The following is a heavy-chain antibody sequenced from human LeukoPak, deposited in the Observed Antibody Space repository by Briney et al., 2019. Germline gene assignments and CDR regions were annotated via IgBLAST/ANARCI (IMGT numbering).Heavy chain of an antibody. CDR1: GGSISSSNW. V-gene: IGHV4-4*02. J-gene: IGHJ4*02. Sequence: SGTLSLTCAVSGGSISSSNWWSWVRQPPGKGLEWIGEINHSGSTNYNPSLKSRVTISVDTSKNQFSLKLSSVTAADTAVYYCARSGGYCSGGSCYRRNFDYWGQGTLVTVSS. CDR3: ARSGGYCSGGSCYRRNFDY. CDR2: INHSGST. D-gene: IGHD2-15*01.